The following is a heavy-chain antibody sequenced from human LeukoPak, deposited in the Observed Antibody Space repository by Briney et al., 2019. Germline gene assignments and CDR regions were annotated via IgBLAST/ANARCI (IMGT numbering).Heavy chain of an antibody. Sequence: SETLSLTCTVSGGSISSSSYYWGWIRQPPGKGLEWIGEINHSGSTNYNPSLKSRVTISVDTSKNQFSLKLSSVTAADTAVYYCARQGAGNSNGGFDPWGQGTLVTVSS. D-gene: IGHD6-25*01. CDR2: INHSGST. CDR1: GGSISSSSYY. V-gene: IGHV4-39*01. CDR3: ARQGAGNSNGGFDP. J-gene: IGHJ5*02.